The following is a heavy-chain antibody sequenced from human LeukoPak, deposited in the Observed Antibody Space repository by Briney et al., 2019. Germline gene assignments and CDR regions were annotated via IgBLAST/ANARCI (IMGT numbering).Heavy chain of an antibody. D-gene: IGHD6-19*01. CDR1: GFTFSSYA. Sequence: GGSLRLSCAASGFTFSSYARNWVRQAPGKGREWVSPISGDGGDRHYAASVRGRFTTSTANSKNTLFMQMNRLRAEDTAVYYCGKSGSRDWDYFEYWGQGTLVTASS. V-gene: IGHV3-23*01. J-gene: IGHJ4*02. CDR3: GKSGSRDWDYFEY. CDR2: ISGDGGDR.